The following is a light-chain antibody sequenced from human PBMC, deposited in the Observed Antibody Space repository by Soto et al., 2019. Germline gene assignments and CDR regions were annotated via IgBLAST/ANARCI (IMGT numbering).Light chain of an antibody. Sequence: EVVLTQSPATLSLSPGQRASLSCRASQSVGSYVAWYQQRPGQAPRLLIYDASNRATGIPVRFSGSGSGTDFILTISSLEPEDFAVYYSQLRTNWPPRLTFGGGTKVEL. CDR1: QSVGSY. J-gene: IGKJ4*01. CDR2: DAS. V-gene: IGKV3-11*01. CDR3: QLRTNWPPRLT.